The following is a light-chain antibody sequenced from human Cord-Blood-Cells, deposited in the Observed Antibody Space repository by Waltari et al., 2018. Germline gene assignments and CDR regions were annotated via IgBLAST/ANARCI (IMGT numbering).Light chain of an antibody. CDR1: SSDVAGYNY. CDR2: EVS. Sequence: LTQPPSASGSPGQSVTISCTGTSSDVAGYNYVSWYQQHPGKAPKLVIYEVSKRPSGVPDRFSGSKSGNTASLTVSGLQAEDEADYYCSSYAGSNNYVVFGGGTKLTVL. V-gene: IGLV2-8*01. J-gene: IGLJ2*01. CDR3: SSYAGSNNYVV.